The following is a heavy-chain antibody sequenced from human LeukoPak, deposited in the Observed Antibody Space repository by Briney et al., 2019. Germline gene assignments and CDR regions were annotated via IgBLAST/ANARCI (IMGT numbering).Heavy chain of an antibody. CDR3: AKDRVDSATTWLKWLVFSALDY. D-gene: IGHD6-19*01. V-gene: IGHV3-23*01. Sequence: PGGSLRLSCAASGFTFSSYSMNWVRQAPGKGLEWVSAISGSGGSTYYADSVKGRFTISRDNSKNTLYLQMNSLRAEDTAVYYCAKDRVDSATTWLKWLVFSALDYWGQGTLVTVSS. CDR1: GFTFSSYS. CDR2: ISGSGGST. J-gene: IGHJ4*02.